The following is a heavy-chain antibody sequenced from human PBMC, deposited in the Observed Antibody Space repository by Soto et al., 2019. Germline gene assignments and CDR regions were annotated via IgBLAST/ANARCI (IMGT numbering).Heavy chain of an antibody. CDR3: AREDDGGDTAYYGLDV. J-gene: IGHJ6*02. Sequence: SETLSLTCAVYGGSFSGYYWSWICQPPGKGLEWIGEINHSGSTNYNPSLKSRVTISVDTSKNQFSLQLSSVTAADTAVYFCAREDDGGDTAYYGLDVWGQGTTVTVYS. CDR1: GGSFSGYY. D-gene: IGHD2-21*02. CDR2: INHSGST. V-gene: IGHV4-34*01.